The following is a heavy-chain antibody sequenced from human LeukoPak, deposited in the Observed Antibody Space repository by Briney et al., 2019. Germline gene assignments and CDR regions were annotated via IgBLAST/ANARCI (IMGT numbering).Heavy chain of an antibody. V-gene: IGHV1-69*05. CDR2: IIPIFGTA. J-gene: IGHJ3*02. CDR1: GGTFSSYA. D-gene: IGHD6-19*01. CDR3: ASSAGYSSGIDI. Sequence: GASVKVSCKASGGTFSSYAISWVRQAPGQGLEWMGRIIPIFGTANYAQKFQGRVTITTDESTSTAYMELSSLRSEDTAVYYCASSAGYSSGIDIWGQGTMVTVSS.